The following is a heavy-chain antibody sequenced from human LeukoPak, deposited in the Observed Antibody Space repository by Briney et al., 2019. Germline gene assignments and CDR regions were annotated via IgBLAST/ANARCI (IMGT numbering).Heavy chain of an antibody. CDR1: GGSFSGSW. D-gene: IGHD2-15*01. CDR2: IYHSGST. Sequence: SETLSLTCDISGGSFSGSWWSWIRQTPGKGLEWIGEIYHSGSTNYNPSLKSRVALSSDTSKNQFSLRLTSMTAADTAVYYCARNGFYSMENWGQGILVTVSS. V-gene: IGHV4-34*01. J-gene: IGHJ4*02. CDR3: ARNGFYSMEN.